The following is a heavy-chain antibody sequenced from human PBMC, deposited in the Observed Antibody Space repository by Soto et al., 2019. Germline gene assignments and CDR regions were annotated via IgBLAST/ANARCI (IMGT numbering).Heavy chain of an antibody. CDR1: GGSISSGGYS. D-gene: IGHD6-13*01. V-gene: IGHV4-30-2*01. J-gene: IGHJ6*02. Sequence: PSETLSLTCAVSGGSISSGGYSWSWIRQPPGKGLEWIGYIYHSGSTYYNPSLKSRVTISVDTSKNQFSLKLSSVTAADTAVYYCARDTHSSSWSVGYYYGMDVWGQGTTVTVSS. CDR2: IYHSGST. CDR3: ARDTHSSSWSVGYYYGMDV.